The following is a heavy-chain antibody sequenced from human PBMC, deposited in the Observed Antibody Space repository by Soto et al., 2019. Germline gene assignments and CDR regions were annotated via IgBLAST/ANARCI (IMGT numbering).Heavy chain of an antibody. Sequence: KPSETLSLTCAVSGGSISSGGYSWSWIRQPPGKGLEWIGYIYHSGSTYYNPSLKSRVTISVDRSKNQFSLKLSSVTAADTAVYYCARGQVVTAMLYFQHWGQGTLVTVSS. CDR2: IYHSGST. CDR3: ARGQVVTAMLYFQH. CDR1: GGSISSGGYS. D-gene: IGHD2-21*02. J-gene: IGHJ1*01. V-gene: IGHV4-30-2*01.